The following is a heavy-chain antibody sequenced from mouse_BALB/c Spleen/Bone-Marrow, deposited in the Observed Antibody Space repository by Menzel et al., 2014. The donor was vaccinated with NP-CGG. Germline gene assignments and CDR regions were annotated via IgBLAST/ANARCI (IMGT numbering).Heavy chain of an antibody. V-gene: IGHV5-6*01. CDR3: GRNYCGSSYYFDY. Sequence: EVKVVESGGDLVKPGGSLKLSCVASGFTFSSYGMSWVRQTPDKRLEWVATISSGGSYTYYPDSVKGRFTISRDNAKNTLYLQMSSLKSEDTAMYYCGRNYCGSSYYFDYWGQGTTLTISS. D-gene: IGHD1-1*01. CDR2: ISSGGSYT. J-gene: IGHJ2*01. CDR1: GFTFSSYG.